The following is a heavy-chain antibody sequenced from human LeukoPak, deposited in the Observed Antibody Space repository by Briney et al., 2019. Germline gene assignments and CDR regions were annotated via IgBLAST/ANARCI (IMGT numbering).Heavy chain of an antibody. CDR1: GYSISSGYY. J-gene: IGHJ5*02. V-gene: IGHV4-38-2*02. CDR3: ARDLGDCSGTSCNPLGWFDP. Sequence: SETLSLTCTVSGYSISSGYYWGWIRQPPGKGLEWIGSIYHSGSTYYNPSLKSRVTISVDTSKNKVSLKLSSVTAADTAVYYCARDLGDCSGTSCNPLGWFDPWGQGTLVTVSS. D-gene: IGHD2-2*01. CDR2: IYHSGST.